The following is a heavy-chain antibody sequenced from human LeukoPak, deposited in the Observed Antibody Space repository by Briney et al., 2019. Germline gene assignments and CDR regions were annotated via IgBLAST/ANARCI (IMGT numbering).Heavy chain of an antibody. CDR2: IYYSGST. Sequence: SETLSLTCTVSGGSISSYYWSWIRQPPGKGLEWIGYIYYSGSTNYNPSLKSRVTISVDTSKNQFSLKLSSVTAADTAVYYCASSAPYCSSTSCYGGVVAFDIWGQGTMVTVFS. CDR1: GGSISSYY. D-gene: IGHD2-2*01. V-gene: IGHV4-59*01. J-gene: IGHJ3*02. CDR3: ASSAPYCSSTSCYGGVVAFDI.